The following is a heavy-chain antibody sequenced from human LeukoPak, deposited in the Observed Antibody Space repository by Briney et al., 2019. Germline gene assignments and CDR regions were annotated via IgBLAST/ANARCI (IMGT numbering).Heavy chain of an antibody. Sequence: GGSLRLSCAASGFTFSSYAMSWVRQAPGKGLEWVSAISGSGGSTYYADSVKGRFTISRDNSKNTLYLQMNSLRAEDTAVYYCAKLPVRGVIIPYFDYWDQGTLVTVSS. CDR2: ISGSGGST. CDR3: AKLPVRGVIIPYFDY. V-gene: IGHV3-23*01. CDR1: GFTFSSYA. J-gene: IGHJ4*02. D-gene: IGHD3-10*01.